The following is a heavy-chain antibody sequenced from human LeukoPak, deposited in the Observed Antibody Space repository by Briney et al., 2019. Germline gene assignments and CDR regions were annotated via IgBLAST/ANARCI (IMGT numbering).Heavy chain of an antibody. Sequence: PGGSLRLSCAASGFSFSSYSMNWVRQAPGKGLEWVAVISYDGSNKYYADSVKGRFTISRDDSKNTLYLQMNSLRAEDTAVYYCAVLTYYYDSSFDYWGQGTLVTVSS. V-gene: IGHV3-30*03. J-gene: IGHJ4*02. D-gene: IGHD3-22*01. CDR1: GFSFSSYS. CDR3: AVLTYYYDSSFDY. CDR2: ISYDGSNK.